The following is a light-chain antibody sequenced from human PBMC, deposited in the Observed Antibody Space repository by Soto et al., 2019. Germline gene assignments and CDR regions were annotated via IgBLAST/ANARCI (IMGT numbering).Light chain of an antibody. Sequence: DVQITQSPSTLSASVGDRVTLTCRASQSISSGLAWYQQKPGKAPKLLIYDVSSLASGVPSRISGSGSGTEFTLTINSLQADDFATYYCQQHNSFSITFGQGTKV. V-gene: IGKV1-5*01. CDR1: QSISSG. CDR3: QQHNSFSIT. J-gene: IGKJ1*01. CDR2: DVS.